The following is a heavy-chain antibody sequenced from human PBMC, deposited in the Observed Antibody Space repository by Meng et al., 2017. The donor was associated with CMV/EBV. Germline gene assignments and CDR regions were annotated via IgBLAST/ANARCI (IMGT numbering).Heavy chain of an antibody. CDR2: IYYSGST. D-gene: IGHD6-13*01. V-gene: IGHV4-59*01. CDR3: AGQNVAAAAGTVFDY. J-gene: IGHJ4*02. CDR1: GGSISSYY. Sequence: SETLSLTCTVSGGSISSYYWSWIRQPPGKGLEWIGYIYYSGSTNYNPSLKSRVTISVDTSKNQFSLKLSPVTAADTAVYYCAGQNVAAAAGTVFDYWGQGTLVTVSS.